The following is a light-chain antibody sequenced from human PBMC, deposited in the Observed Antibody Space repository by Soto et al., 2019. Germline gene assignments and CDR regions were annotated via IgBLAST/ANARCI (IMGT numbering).Light chain of an antibody. V-gene: IGKV3-15*01. CDR1: QSVSSN. CDR3: QQYNNWPQT. Sequence: EVVMTQSPATLSVSPGERATLSCRASQSVSSNLAWYQQKPGQAPRLLIYGASTRATGIPVRFSGSRSGTEFTLTISSLQSEDFAVYYCQQYNNWPQTFGQGTKVEIK. CDR2: GAS. J-gene: IGKJ1*01.